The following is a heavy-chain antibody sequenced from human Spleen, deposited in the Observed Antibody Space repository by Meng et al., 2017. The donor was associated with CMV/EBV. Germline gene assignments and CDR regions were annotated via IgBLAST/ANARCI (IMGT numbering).Heavy chain of an antibody. CDR2: INHSGST. CDR1: GGSFSGYY. Sequence: VYGGSFSGYYWSWIRQPPGKELEWIGEINHSGSTNYNPSLKSRVTISVDTSKNQFSLKLSSVTAADTAVYYCARGESGSYYPYFDYWGQGTLVTVSS. D-gene: IGHD1-26*01. V-gene: IGHV4-34*01. CDR3: ARGESGSYYPYFDY. J-gene: IGHJ4*02.